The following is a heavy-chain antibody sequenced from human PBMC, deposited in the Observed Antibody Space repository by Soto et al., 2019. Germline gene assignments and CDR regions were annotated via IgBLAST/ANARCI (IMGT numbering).Heavy chain of an antibody. D-gene: IGHD2-2*01. CDR1: GGTFGSYA. CDR2: IIPVSGAA. V-gene: IGHV1-69*01. J-gene: IGHJ4*02. CDR3: ATALGCRSTSCTLDY. Sequence: QVQLVQSGAEVKKPGSSVKDSCKASGGTFGSYAFSWVRQAPGQGLEWMGGIIPVSGAAHYAQTFQGRVTITADESTSTAYMELSSLSSQATAVYYCATALGCRSTSCTLDYWGQGTRVIVSS.